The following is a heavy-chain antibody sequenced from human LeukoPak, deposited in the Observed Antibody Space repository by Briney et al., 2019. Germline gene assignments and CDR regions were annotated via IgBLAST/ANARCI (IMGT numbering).Heavy chain of an antibody. V-gene: IGHV1-58*02. Sequence: GASVKVSCKASGFTFTSSAMQWVRQARGQRLEWIGWIVVGSGNTNCAQKFQERVTITRDMSTSTAYMELSSPRSEDTAVYYCAADLAGDILTGYYFNWFDPWGQGTLVTVSS. CDR3: AADLAGDILTGYYFNWFDP. D-gene: IGHD3-9*01. J-gene: IGHJ5*02. CDR2: IVVGSGNT. CDR1: GFTFTSSA.